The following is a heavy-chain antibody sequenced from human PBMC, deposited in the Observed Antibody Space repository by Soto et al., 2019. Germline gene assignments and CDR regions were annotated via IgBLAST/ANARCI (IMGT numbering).Heavy chain of an antibody. V-gene: IGHV3-30-3*01. J-gene: IGHJ4*02. Sequence: QVQLVESGGGVVQPGRSLRLSCAASGFTFSSYAIHWVRQAPGKGLEWVAVISYDGSNKYYADSVKGRFTISRDNSKNTLYLQMNSLRAEDTAVYYCARGGYGGGEFDYWGQGTLVTVSS. D-gene: IGHD5-12*01. CDR2: ISYDGSNK. CDR1: GFTFSSYA. CDR3: ARGGYGGGEFDY.